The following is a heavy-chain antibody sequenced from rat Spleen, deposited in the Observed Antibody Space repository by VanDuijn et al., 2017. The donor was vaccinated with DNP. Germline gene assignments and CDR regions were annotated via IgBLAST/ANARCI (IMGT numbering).Heavy chain of an antibody. Sequence: EVQLVESGGDLVQPGKSLKLSCAASGLTFTNYDMVWVRQAPTKGLEWVATITTSGGGNTYYPDSVKGRFTISRDNTKNTLYLHMNSLRSEDTATYYCVTGVYGGYADWFAYWGQGTLVTVSS. CDR1: GLTFTNYD. V-gene: IGHV5S13*01. CDR2: ITTSGGGNT. J-gene: IGHJ3*01. D-gene: IGHD1-11*01. CDR3: VTGVYGGYADWFAY.